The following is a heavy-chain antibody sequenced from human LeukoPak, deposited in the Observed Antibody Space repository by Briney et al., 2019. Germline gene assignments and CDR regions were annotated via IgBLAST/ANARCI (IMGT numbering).Heavy chain of an antibody. CDR3: ARSGIAAAGKLDY. D-gene: IGHD6-13*01. CDR1: GFTFSSYW. J-gene: IGHJ4*02. V-gene: IGHV3-7*01. CDR2: IKQDGSEK. Sequence: GGSLRLSCAASGFTFSSYWMSWVRQAPGKGLEWVANIKQDGSEKYYVDSVKGRFTISRDNAKNSLYLQMNSLRAEDTAVYYCARSGIAAAGKLDYWGQGTLVTVSS.